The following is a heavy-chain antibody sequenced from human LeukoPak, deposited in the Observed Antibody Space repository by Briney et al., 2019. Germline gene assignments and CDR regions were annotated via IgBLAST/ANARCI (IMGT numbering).Heavy chain of an antibody. CDR3: ASLCGGDCYDAFDI. CDR1: GFTVSSNY. V-gene: IGHV3-53*01. Sequence: PGGSLRLSCAASGFTVSSNYMSWVRQAPGKGLEWVSVIYSGGTTYYSDSVRGRFTISRDNSKNTLYLQMNSLTADDTAVYYCASLCGGDCYDAFDIWGQGTMVTVSS. D-gene: IGHD2-21*02. CDR2: IYSGGTT. J-gene: IGHJ3*02.